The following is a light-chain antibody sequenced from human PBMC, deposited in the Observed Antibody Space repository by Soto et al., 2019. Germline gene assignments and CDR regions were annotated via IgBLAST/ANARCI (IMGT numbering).Light chain of an antibody. Sequence: DIQMTQSPSSLSASVGDRVTITCRASQSISSYLNWYQQKPGKDPKLLIYAASSLQSGVPSRFIGSGSGTDFTLTISSLQPEDFATYYCQQSYSTPMYTFGQGTKLEIK. CDR3: QQSYSTPMYT. J-gene: IGKJ2*01. CDR2: AAS. CDR1: QSISSY. V-gene: IGKV1-39*01.